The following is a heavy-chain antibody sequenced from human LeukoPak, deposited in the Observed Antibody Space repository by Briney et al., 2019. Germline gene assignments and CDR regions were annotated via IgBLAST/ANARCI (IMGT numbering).Heavy chain of an antibody. V-gene: IGHV1-2*02. CDR1: GYTFTGYY. J-gene: IGHJ5*02. CDR2: INPNSGGT. CDR3: ARVAPYDFWSGYHNWFDP. Sequence: ASVKVSCKASGYTFTGYYMHWVRQAPGQGLEWMGWINPNSGGTNYAQKFQGRVTMTRDTSISTAYMELSRLRSDDTAVYYCARVAPYDFWSGYHNWFDPWGQGTLVTVSS. D-gene: IGHD3-3*01.